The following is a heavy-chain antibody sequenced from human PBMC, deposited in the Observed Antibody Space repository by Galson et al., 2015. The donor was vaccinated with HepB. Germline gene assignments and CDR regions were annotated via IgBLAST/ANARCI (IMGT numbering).Heavy chain of an antibody. V-gene: IGHV3-48*01. CDR3: ARDSPRGGSNSLYNWFDP. CDR2: ISSSSTTI. J-gene: IGHJ5*02. CDR1: GFTFSAYS. Sequence: SLRLSCAASGFTFSAYSMNWVRQAPGKGLEWVSYISSSSTTIYYADSVKGRFTISRDNAKNSLFLQMDSLRADDTAVYYCARDSPRGGSNSLYNWFDPWGQGTLVTVSS. D-gene: IGHD6-13*01.